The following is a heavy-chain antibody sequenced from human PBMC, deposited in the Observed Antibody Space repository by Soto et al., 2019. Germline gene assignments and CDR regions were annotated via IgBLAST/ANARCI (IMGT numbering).Heavy chain of an antibody. CDR1: GYSLPTHT. J-gene: IGHJ4*02. CDR3: ARANGTCDCGPNDY. Sequence: QVQLVQSGAEVKKPGASVRISCKASGYSLPTHTIHWGRQAPGQRLEWVGWINAAKGHTKYSQNFQDRVTISSDTYASTVYMKLTGRTSDDTAIYYCARANGTCDCGPNDYWGQGTLVPVSS. V-gene: IGHV1-3*01. D-gene: IGHD2-21*01. CDR2: INAAKGHT.